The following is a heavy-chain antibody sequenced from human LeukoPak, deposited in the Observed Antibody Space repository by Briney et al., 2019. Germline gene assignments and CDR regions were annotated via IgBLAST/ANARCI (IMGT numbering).Heavy chain of an antibody. V-gene: IGHV1-2*02. CDR2: VNPNSGGT. J-gene: IGHJ3*02. D-gene: IGHD4-11*01. CDR1: GYRFTGYY. CDR3: ARDFYINASGAFDI. Sequence: GASVKVSCKASGYRFTGYYMHWVRQSPGHGLEWMGWVNPNSGGTNYAQKFQGRVTMTRDTSTTTAYMELSSLRSDDTAVYYCARDFYINASGAFDIWGQGTMVTVSS.